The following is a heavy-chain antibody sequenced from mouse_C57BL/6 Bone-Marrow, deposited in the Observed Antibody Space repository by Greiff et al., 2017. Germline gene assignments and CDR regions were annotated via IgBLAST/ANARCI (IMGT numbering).Heavy chain of an antibody. CDR2: ISSGSSTI. D-gene: IGHD1-1*02. Sequence: EVMLVESGGGLVKPGGSLTLSCAASGFTFSDYGMHWVRQAPEKGLEWVAYISSGSSTIYYADTVKGRFTISRDNAKNTLFLQMTSLRSEDTAMYYCAKYGLFAYWGQGTLVTVSA. CDR1: GFTFSDYG. CDR3: AKYGLFAY. V-gene: IGHV5-17*01. J-gene: IGHJ3*01.